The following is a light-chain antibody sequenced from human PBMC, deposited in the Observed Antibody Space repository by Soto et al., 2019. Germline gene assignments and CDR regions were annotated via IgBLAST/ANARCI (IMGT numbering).Light chain of an antibody. J-gene: IGKJ1*01. CDR3: QQYYSYPRT. CDR2: AAS. V-gene: IGKV1-8*01. CDR1: QGISSY. Sequence: AIRMTQSPSSFSASTGDRVTITCRASQGISSYLAWYQQKPGKAPKLLIYAASTLQSGVPSSFSGSGSRTDFTLTISCLQSEDFATYYCQQYYSYPRTFGQGTKVEIK.